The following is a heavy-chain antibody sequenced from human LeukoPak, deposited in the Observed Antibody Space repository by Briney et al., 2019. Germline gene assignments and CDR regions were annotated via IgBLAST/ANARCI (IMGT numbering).Heavy chain of an antibody. Sequence: GGSLRLSCAASGFTVSSNYMSWVRQAPGKGLEWVSVIYIGGSTYYADSVKGRFTISRDISKNTLYLQMNSLRAENTAMYYCARLGFVVPAVIFDYWGQGTLVTVSS. CDR3: ARLGFVVPAVIFDY. CDR2: IYIGGST. V-gene: IGHV3-53*01. J-gene: IGHJ4*02. CDR1: GFTVSSNY. D-gene: IGHD2-2*02.